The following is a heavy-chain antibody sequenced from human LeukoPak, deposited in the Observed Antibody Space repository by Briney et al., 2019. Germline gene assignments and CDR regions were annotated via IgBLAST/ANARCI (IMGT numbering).Heavy chain of an antibody. J-gene: IGHJ3*02. V-gene: IGHV3-66*01. CDR1: GFTFSSYW. CDR2: IYSGGST. CDR3: ARDRPYCSSTSCHDDAFDI. Sequence: GGSLRLSCAASGFTFSSYWMSWVRQAPGKGLEWVSVIYSGGSTYYADSVKGRFTISRDNSKNTVYLQMNSLRAEDTAVYYCARDRPYCSSTSCHDDAFDIWGQGTKVTVSS. D-gene: IGHD2-2*01.